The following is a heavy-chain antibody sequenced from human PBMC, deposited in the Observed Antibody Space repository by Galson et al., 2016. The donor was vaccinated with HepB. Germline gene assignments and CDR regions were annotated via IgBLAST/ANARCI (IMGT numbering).Heavy chain of an antibody. J-gene: IGHJ4*02. D-gene: IGHD6-6*01. CDR1: GFTFSIYA. CDR2: ISSSGDRV. CDR3: AKDGGPEYGGSSRAPYYCDY. V-gene: IGHV3-23*01. Sequence: SLRLSCAVSGFTFSIYAMSWVRHAPREGLEWVSAISSSGDRVYYAYSVKGRFTISRDNSKNTLYLQMNSLRAEDAAVYYCAKDGGPEYGGSSRAPYYCDYWGQGTLVTVSS.